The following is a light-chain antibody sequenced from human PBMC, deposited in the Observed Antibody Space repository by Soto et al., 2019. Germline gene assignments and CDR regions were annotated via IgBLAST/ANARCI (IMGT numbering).Light chain of an antibody. Sequence: DIVMTQSPLSLPVTPGEPASISCRSSQSLLHSNGYNYLDWYLQKPGQSPQLLIYLGSNRASGVHDRFSGSGSCTDFTLKISRVEAEDVGVYYCMQALQTPITFGPGTKVDIK. V-gene: IGKV2-28*01. CDR3: MQALQTPIT. CDR2: LGS. J-gene: IGKJ3*01. CDR1: QSLLHSNGYNY.